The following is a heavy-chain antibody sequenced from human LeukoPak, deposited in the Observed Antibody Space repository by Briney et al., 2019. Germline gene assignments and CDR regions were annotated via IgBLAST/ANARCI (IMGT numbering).Heavy chain of an antibody. CDR3: ARDGKGLAYYFDY. J-gene: IGHJ4*02. CDR1: GYTFSSYE. CDR2: ISSSGSTI. V-gene: IGHV3-48*03. Sequence: GGSLRLSCAASGYTFSSYEMNWVRQAPGKGLEWVSYISSSGSTIYYADSVKGRFTISRDNAKNSLYLQMNSPRAEDTAVYYCARDGKGLAYYFDYWGQGTLVTVSS. D-gene: IGHD6-19*01.